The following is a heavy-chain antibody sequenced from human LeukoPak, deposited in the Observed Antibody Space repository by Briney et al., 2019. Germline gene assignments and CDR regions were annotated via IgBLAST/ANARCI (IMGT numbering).Heavy chain of an antibody. CDR2: IYYSGST. V-gene: IGHV4-59*01. Sequence: SETLSLTCTVSGGSISSYYWSWIRQPPGKGLEWIGYIYYSGSTNYNPSLKSRVTISVDTSKNQFSLKLSSVTAADTAVYYCATNSHGYGRFDYWGQGTLVTVSS. CDR1: GGSISSYY. J-gene: IGHJ4*02. CDR3: ATNSHGYGRFDY. D-gene: IGHD5-18*01.